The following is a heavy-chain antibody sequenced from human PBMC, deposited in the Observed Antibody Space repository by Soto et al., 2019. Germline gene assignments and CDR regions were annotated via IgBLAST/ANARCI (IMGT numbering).Heavy chain of an antibody. CDR1: GGSISSYF. J-gene: IGHJ3*01. D-gene: IGHD2-2*01. CDR2: IYDDGTT. V-gene: IGHV4-59*03. Sequence: KTSETLSLTCSVSGGSISSYFRNWLRQPPGKGLEWIGYIYDDGTTDYNPSLKSRVTILLDMSKNQFSLKLSSVTAADTAVYYCVSSQSAIYGDALDVWGQGTMVTVS. CDR3: VSSQSAIYGDALDV.